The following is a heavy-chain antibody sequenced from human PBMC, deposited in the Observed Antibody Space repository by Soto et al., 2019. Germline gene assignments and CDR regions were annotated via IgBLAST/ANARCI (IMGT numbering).Heavy chain of an antibody. V-gene: IGHV4-39*01. CDR2: TYYSGST. D-gene: IGHD1-26*01. CDR1: GGSISSGGYY. J-gene: IGHJ4*02. Sequence: SETLSLTCTVSGGSISSGGYYWSWIRQHPGKGLEWIGSTYYSGSTYYNPSLKSRVTISVDTSKNQFSLKLSSVTAADTAVYYCARLYSGSYYVGYWGQGTLVTVSS. CDR3: ARLYSGSYYVGY.